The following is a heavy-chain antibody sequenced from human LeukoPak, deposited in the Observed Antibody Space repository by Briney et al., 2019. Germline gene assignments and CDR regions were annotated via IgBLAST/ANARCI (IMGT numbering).Heavy chain of an antibody. V-gene: IGHV4-39*01. CDR3: ARTNCGGDCYSFDY. D-gene: IGHD2-21*01. CDR1: GGSISSSSYY. Sequence: SETLSLTCTVSGGSISSSSYYWGWVRQPPGTGLGWLGSIYYSGSTYYNPSLKSRVTISVDTSKNQFSLKLSSVTAADTAVYYCARTNCGGDCYSFDYWGQGTLVTVSS. J-gene: IGHJ4*02. CDR2: IYYSGST.